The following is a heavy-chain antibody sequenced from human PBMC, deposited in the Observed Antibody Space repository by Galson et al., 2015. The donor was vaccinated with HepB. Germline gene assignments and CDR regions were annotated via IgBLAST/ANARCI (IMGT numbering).Heavy chain of an antibody. V-gene: IGHV3-23*01. D-gene: IGHD4-17*01. CDR2: ISGSGGST. Sequence: SLRLSCAASGFSFGDHAMTWVRQAPGKGLEWVAAISGSGGSTYYANSVKDRFTISRDNSNNTLYLHINSLRADDTGVYFCARSKSGPLRDDSWGQGTLVTVSS. J-gene: IGHJ4*02. CDR3: ARSKSGPLRDDS. CDR1: GFSFGDHA.